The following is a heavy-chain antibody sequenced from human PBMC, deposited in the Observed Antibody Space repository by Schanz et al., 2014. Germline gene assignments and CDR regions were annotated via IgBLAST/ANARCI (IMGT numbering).Heavy chain of an antibody. CDR1: GYTLTNFD. CDR3: ARDRDQWDGNFCDF. D-gene: IGHD1-26*01. V-gene: IGHV1-8*01. Sequence: QVQLVQSGSELKKPGASVKVSCKASGYTLTNFDINWVRQAPGQGLEWMGWMNPNSGTTGYAQKFQGRVTMTTDTSTSTVYMELRSLRSDDTAVYYCARDRDQWDGNFCDFWGQGTLVTVSS. J-gene: IGHJ4*02. CDR2: MNPNSGTT.